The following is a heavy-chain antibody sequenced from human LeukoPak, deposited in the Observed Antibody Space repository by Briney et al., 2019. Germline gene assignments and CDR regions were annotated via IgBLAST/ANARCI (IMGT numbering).Heavy chain of an antibody. V-gene: IGHV3-48*03. CDR1: GFTFSSYE. Sequence: GSLRLSCAASGFTFSSYEMNWVRQAPGKGLEWVSYISSSGSTIYYADSVKGRFTISRDNAKNSLYLQMNSLRAEDTAVYYCARGDFWSGYYYCGYWGQGTLVTVSS. CDR3: ARGDFWSGYYYCGY. J-gene: IGHJ4*02. D-gene: IGHD3-3*01. CDR2: ISSSGSTI.